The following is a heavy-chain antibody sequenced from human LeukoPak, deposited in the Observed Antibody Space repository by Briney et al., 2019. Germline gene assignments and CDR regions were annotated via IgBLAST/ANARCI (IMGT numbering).Heavy chain of an antibody. CDR1: GFTLSGDW. CDR2: IKKDGIEK. D-gene: IGHD2-2*01. J-gene: IGHJ4*02. V-gene: IGHV3-7*01. Sequence: GGSLRLSCVVSGFTLSGDWMSWVRQAPGKGLEWAANIKKDGIEKYYVESVKGRFTISRDNAKNSLSLQMNSLRAEDTAVYYCARGRYSSRSGGYYFDIWGQGTLVTVSS. CDR3: ARGRYSSRSGGYYFDI.